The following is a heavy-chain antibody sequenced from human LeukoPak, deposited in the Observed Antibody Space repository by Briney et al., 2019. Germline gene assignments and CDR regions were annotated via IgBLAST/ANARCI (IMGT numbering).Heavy chain of an antibody. J-gene: IGHJ3*02. CDR3: ARDLREHGVFDI. Sequence: PGRSLRLSCAASGFSFSSSGMHWVRQAPGKGLEWVAVISGSGGSTYYAASVKGRFSISRDDSKNTVYLQMNSLRAEDTAVYYCARDLREHGVFDIWGQGTMVTVSS. D-gene: IGHD1-26*01. CDR2: ISGSGGST. V-gene: IGHV3-23*01. CDR1: GFSFSSSG.